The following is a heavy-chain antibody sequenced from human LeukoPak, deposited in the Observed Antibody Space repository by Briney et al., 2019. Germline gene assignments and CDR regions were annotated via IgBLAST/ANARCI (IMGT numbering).Heavy chain of an antibody. CDR3: ARRAGAYSHPYDY. CDR2: ISSSSSYI. J-gene: IGHJ4*02. CDR1: GFTFSNYS. V-gene: IGHV3-21*04. D-gene: IGHD4/OR15-4a*01. Sequence: GGSLRLSCAASGFTFSNYSMNWVRQAPGKGLECVSSISSSSSYIYYTDSVKGRFTISRDNSKNTLYLQMNSLRAEDTAVYYCARRAGAYSHPYDYWGQGTLVTVSS.